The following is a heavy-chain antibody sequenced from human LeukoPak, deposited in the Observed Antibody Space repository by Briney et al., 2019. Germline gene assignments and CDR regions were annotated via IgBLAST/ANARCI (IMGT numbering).Heavy chain of an antibody. D-gene: IGHD3-22*01. CDR3: ARAPLLYYYDSSGYLYFDY. J-gene: IGHJ4*02. CDR2: INPNSGGT. V-gene: IGHV1-2*04. Sequence: ASVKVSCKASGYTFTGYYMHWVRQAPGQGLEWMGWINPNSGGTNYAQKFQGWVTMTRDTSISTAYMELSRLRSDDTAVYYCARAPLLYYYDSSGYLYFDYWGQGTLVTVSS. CDR1: GYTFTGYY.